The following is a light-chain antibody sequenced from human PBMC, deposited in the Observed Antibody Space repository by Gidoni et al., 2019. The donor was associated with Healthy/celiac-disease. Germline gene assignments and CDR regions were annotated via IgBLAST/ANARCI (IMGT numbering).Light chain of an antibody. CDR1: QSVLYRSNNKNY. V-gene: IGKV4-1*01. Sequence: DIVMTQSPDSLAVSLGERATINCKSSQSVLYRSNNKNYLAWYQQKPGQPPKLLIYWASTRESGVPDRFSGSGSGTYFTLTISSLQAEDVAVYYCQQYYSTPYTFGQGTKLDIK. CDR3: QQYYSTPYT. J-gene: IGKJ2*01. CDR2: WAS.